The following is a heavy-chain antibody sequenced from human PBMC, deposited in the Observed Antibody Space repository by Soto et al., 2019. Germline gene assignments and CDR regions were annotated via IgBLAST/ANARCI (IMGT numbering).Heavy chain of an antibody. D-gene: IGHD1-26*01. CDR2: MEPSTGRT. J-gene: IGHJ4*02. CDR1: GYSFTRLD. Sequence: QVQLVQSGAEVREPGASVKVSCKASGYSFTRLDINWVRQTAGQVLEWMGWMEPSTGRTGYAQKFQGRVTMTRDTSINTAYMELTTLTSDDTAFYYCARGVSAGVDYWGQRTLVTVSS. V-gene: IGHV1-8*01. CDR3: ARGVSAGVDY.